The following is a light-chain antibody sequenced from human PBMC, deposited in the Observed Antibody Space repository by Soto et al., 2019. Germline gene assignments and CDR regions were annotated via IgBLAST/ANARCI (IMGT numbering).Light chain of an antibody. CDR2: GAS. CDR3: QQYTNWPSLT. CDR1: QSVGSF. Sequence: EKVMTQSPATLSMSPGERATLSCRASQSVGSFLAWYQQKPGQAPRLLIYGASTRATGIPARFSGSGSGTEFTLTISSLQSEYFAVYDCQQYTNWPSLTFGQGTKVE. V-gene: IGKV3-15*01. J-gene: IGKJ1*01.